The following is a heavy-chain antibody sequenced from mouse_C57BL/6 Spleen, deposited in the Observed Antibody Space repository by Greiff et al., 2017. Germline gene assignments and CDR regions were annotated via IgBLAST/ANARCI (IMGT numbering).Heavy chain of an antibody. V-gene: IGHV1-22*01. CDR3: ARLGGYYSFAY. CDR2: INPNNGGN. CDR1: GYTFTDYN. Sequence: VQLKESGPELVKPGASVKMSCKASGYTFTDYNMHWVKQSHGKSLEWIGYINPNNGGNSYNQKFKGKATLTVNKSSSTAYMELRSLTSADSAVYYCARLGGYYSFAYWGQGTLGTVSA. J-gene: IGHJ3*01. D-gene: IGHD2-3*01.